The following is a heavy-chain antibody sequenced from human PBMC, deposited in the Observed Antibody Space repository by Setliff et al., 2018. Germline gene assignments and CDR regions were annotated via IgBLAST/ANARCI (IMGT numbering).Heavy chain of an antibody. V-gene: IGHV1-18*01. CDR2: ISAYNGYI. CDR1: GYTFSNYG. D-gene: IGHD2-2*01. Sequence: GASVKVSCKASGYTFSNYGISWVRQAPGQGLEWMGWISAYNGYIIYAQKLQGRVTMTTDTSTSTAYMEVRSLRSDDTAVYYYARAPGTVVVPASRSAFDIWGQGTMVTVSS. J-gene: IGHJ3*02. CDR3: ARAPGTVVVPASRSAFDI.